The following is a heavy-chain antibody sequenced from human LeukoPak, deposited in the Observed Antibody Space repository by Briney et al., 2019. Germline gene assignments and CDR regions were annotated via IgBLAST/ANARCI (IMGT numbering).Heavy chain of an antibody. CDR3: ARAWHSGSVAVAGYFDY. CDR2: IKQDGSEK. V-gene: IGHV3-7*01. CDR1: GITFSSFW. D-gene: IGHD6-19*01. J-gene: IGHJ4*02. Sequence: GGSLRLSCASSGITFSSFWMSWVRQAPGTGLEWVANIKQDGSEKYYVDSVKGRFTISRDNAKNSLYLQMNSLRAEDTAVYYCARAWHSGSVAVAGYFDYWGQGTLVTVSS.